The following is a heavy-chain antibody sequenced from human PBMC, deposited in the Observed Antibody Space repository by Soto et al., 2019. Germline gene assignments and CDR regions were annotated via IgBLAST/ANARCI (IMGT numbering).Heavy chain of an antibody. CDR2: ISGTGGST. Sequence: GGSLRLSCAASGFTFSTYAMSWVRQAPGKGLEWVSVISGTGGSTYYADSVKGRFTISRDDSKNTLYMQMNSLRAEDTAVCYCAKTRFYSSSWPDAFEIWGQGTMVTVS. CDR1: GFTFSTYA. J-gene: IGHJ3*02. D-gene: IGHD6-13*01. V-gene: IGHV3-23*01. CDR3: AKTRFYSSSWPDAFEI.